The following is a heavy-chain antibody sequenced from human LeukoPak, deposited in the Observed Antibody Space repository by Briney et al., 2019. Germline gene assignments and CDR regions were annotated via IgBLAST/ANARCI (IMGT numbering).Heavy chain of an antibody. CDR1: GYSFTSYW. Sequence: GESLKISCKGSGYSFTSYWIGWVRQMPGKGLEWMGIIYPGDSDTRYSPSFQGQVTISADKSISTAYLQWSSLKASDTAMYYCARPYYDSSGYYYFDYWGPGTLVTVSS. CDR3: ARPYYDSSGYYYFDY. CDR2: IYPGDSDT. V-gene: IGHV5-51*01. D-gene: IGHD3-22*01. J-gene: IGHJ4*02.